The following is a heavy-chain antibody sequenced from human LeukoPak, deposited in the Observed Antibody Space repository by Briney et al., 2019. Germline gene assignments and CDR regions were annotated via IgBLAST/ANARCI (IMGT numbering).Heavy chain of an antibody. V-gene: IGHV3-21*01. Sequence: GGSLRLSCAASGFTFSSYSMNWVRQAPGKGLEWVSSISSSSSYIYYADSVKGRFTISRDNAKNSLHLQMNSLRAEDTAVYYCARDRGYSYGHDYWGQGTLVTVSS. D-gene: IGHD5-18*01. J-gene: IGHJ4*02. CDR2: ISSSSSYI. CDR3: ARDRGYSYGHDY. CDR1: GFTFSSYS.